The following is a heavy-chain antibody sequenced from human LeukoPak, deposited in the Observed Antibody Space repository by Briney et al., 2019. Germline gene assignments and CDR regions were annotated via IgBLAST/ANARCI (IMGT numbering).Heavy chain of an antibody. CDR2: INPNSGGT. J-gene: IGHJ3*02. D-gene: IGHD4-23*01. Sequence: AAVKVSFTSSAYTFTGYYMHWVRQAPGQGLGWMGWINPNSGGTNYAQKFQVRGTMTSDTSISTGYMELSRLRSDDTAVYYCACSTTVVEAFDIWGQGTMVTVSS. V-gene: IGHV1-2*02. CDR3: ACSTTVVEAFDI. CDR1: AYTFTGYY.